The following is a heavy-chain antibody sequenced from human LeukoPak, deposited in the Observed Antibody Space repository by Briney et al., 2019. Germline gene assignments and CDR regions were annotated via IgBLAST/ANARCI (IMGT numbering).Heavy chain of an antibody. D-gene: IGHD2-15*01. J-gene: IGHJ4*02. V-gene: IGHV3-7*01. Sequence: PGGSLRLSCAASGFTFSDYWMNWVRQAPGKGLEWVAILKQDGSEILYVDSVKGRFTIFRDNAKNSLYLQMNSLRAEDTAVYYCAGGAGWSIDYWGQGTLVTVSS. CDR2: LKQDGSEI. CDR1: GFTFSDYW. CDR3: AGGAGWSIDY.